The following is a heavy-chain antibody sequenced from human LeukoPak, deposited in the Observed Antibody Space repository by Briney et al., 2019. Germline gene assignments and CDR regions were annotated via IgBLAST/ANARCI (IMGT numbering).Heavy chain of an antibody. CDR3: ARDRSGFYSVDH. CDR2: ISSSGGSGDRT. J-gene: IGHJ4*02. V-gene: IGHV3-23*01. D-gene: IGHD5-12*01. CDR1: GFTFSSYA. Sequence: GGSLRLSCAASGFTFSSYAMSWVRQAPGKGLEWVSGISSSGGSGDRTYYADSVKGRFTLSGDNSKTTVYLQMNSLRAEDTAVYYCARDRSGFYSVDHWGQGTLVIVSS.